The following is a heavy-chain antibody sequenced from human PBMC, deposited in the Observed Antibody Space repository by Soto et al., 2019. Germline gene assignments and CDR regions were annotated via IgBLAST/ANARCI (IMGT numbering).Heavy chain of an antibody. J-gene: IGHJ4*02. Sequence: VQLVESGGGLVQPGGSLRLSCAASGFIFSDHYMDWVRQAPGKGLERVGRIKNKAKSYTTEYAASVKGRFTISRDDSKNALYLQMNSLKTEDTAVYYCTRISLVGATGGRYFDYWGQGTLLTVSS. CDR1: GFIFSDHY. D-gene: IGHD1-26*01. V-gene: IGHV3-72*01. CDR2: IKNKAKSYTT. CDR3: TRISLVGATGGRYFDY.